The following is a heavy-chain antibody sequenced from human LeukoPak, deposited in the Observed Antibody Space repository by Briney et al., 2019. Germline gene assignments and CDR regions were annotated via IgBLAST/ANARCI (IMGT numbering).Heavy chain of an antibody. D-gene: IGHD6-13*01. V-gene: IGHV3-7*01. CDR2: IKQDGSEK. Sequence: GGSLRLSCAASGFTFSSYWISWVRQAPGKGLEWVANIKQDGSEKYYVDSVKGRFTISRDNAKNSLYLQMNSLRAEDTAVYYCARGPYIAAAGVDYWGQGTLVTVSS. CDR1: GFTFSSYW. J-gene: IGHJ4*02. CDR3: ARGPYIAAAGVDY.